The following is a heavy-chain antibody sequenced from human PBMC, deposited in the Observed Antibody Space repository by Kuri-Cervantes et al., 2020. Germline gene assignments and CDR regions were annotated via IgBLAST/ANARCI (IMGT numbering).Heavy chain of an antibody. J-gene: IGHJ4*02. V-gene: IGHV3-7*01. CDR2: INQDGSET. CDR1: GFTFSSYW. D-gene: IGHD6-13*01. CDR3: ARDLRGSSCF. Sequence: GGSLRLSCTASGFTFSSYWMSWVRQTPGKGLEWVANINQDGSETYYVDSVRSRFSISRDNAKNSLYLQMNNLGAEDTALYYCARDLRGSSCFWGQGALVTVSS.